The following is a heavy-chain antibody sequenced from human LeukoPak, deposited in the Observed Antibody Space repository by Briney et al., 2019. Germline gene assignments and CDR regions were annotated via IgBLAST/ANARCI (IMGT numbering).Heavy chain of an antibody. J-gene: IGHJ4*02. CDR3: AKSGYSSSWYPGY. CDR2: INHSGST. Sequence: NPSETLSLTCAVYGGSFSGYYWSWIRQPPGKGLEWIGEINHSGSTNYNPSLKSRVTISVDTSKNQFSLKLSSVTAADTAVYYCAKSGYSSSWYPGYWGQGTLVTVSS. D-gene: IGHD6-13*01. CDR1: GGSFSGYY. V-gene: IGHV4-34*01.